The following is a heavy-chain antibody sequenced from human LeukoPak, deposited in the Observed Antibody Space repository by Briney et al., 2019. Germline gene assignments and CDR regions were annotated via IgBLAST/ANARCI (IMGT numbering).Heavy chain of an antibody. V-gene: IGHV1-18*04. CDR2: ISAYNGNT. D-gene: IGHD3-22*01. CDR3: ARDGSGDYYDSSGYFDY. J-gene: IGHJ4*02. Sequence: ASVKVSCKASGYTFTGYYMHWVRQAPGQGLERMGWISAYNGNTNYAQKLQGRVTMTTDTSTSTAYMELRSLRSDDTAVYYCARDGSGDYYDSSGYFDYWGQGTLVTVSS. CDR1: GYTFTGYY.